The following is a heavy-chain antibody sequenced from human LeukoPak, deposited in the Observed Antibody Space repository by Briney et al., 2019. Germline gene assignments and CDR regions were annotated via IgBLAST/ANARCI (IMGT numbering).Heavy chain of an antibody. CDR2: INPSGGST. V-gene: IGHV1-46*01. CDR1: GYTFTSYY. CDR3: ARGLLGDYGDYVPFFDP. J-gene: IGHJ5*02. Sequence: GASVKVSCKASGYTFTSYYMHWVRQAPGQGLEWMGIINPSGGSTSYAQKFQGRVTMTRDTSTSTVYMELSSLRSEDTAVYYCARGLLGDYGDYVPFFDPWGQGTLATVSS. D-gene: IGHD4-17*01.